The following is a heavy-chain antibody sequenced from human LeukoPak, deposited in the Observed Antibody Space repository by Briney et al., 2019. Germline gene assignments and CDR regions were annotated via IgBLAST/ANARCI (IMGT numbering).Heavy chain of an antibody. D-gene: IGHD1-26*01. CDR2: IYSGGST. J-gene: IGHJ4*02. CDR3: ARGRVGATYYFDY. V-gene: IGHV3-66*01. CDR1: GFTVSSNY. Sequence: GGSLRLSCAASGFTVSSNYMSWVRQAPGKGLEWVSLIYSGGSTYYADSVKGRFTTSRDSSKNTLFLQMNSLSAEDTAVYYCARGRVGATYYFDYWGQGTLVTVSS.